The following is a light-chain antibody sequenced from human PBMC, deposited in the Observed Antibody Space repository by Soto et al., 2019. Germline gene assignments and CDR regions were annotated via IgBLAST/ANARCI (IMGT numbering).Light chain of an antibody. CDR1: QSVSSSY. CDR2: DAS. Sequence: EIVLTQSPGTLSLSPGERATLSCRASQSVSSSYLSWYHQKPCQAPRLLIYDASNRATGIPARFSGSGSGTDFTLTISSLEPEDFAVYYCQQRSNWPPTFGQGTRLEIK. J-gene: IGKJ5*01. CDR3: QQRSNWPPT. V-gene: IGKV3-11*01.